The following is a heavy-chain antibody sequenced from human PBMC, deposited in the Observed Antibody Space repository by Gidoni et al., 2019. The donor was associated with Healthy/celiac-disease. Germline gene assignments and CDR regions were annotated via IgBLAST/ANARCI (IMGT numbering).Heavy chain of an antibody. J-gene: IGHJ4*02. CDR3: AKGSLYCSGGSCYGSGFGY. CDR1: GFTFDDYA. V-gene: IGHV3-9*01. D-gene: IGHD2-15*01. Sequence: EVQLVESGGGLVQPGRSLRLSCAASGFTFDDYAMHWVRQAPGKGLECVSGISWNSGSIGYADSVKGRFTISRDNAKNSLYLQMNSLRAEDTALYYCAKGSLYCSGGSCYGSGFGYWGQGTLVTVSS. CDR2: ISWNSGSI.